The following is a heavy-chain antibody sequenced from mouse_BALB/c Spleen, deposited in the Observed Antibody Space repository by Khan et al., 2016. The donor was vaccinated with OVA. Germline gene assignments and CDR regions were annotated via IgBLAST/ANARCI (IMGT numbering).Heavy chain of an antibody. V-gene: IGHV1-15*01. J-gene: IGHJ3*01. CDR1: GYTSTDYE. Sequence: QVQLQQPGAQMFRPGASVTLSCKTWGYTSTDYEIHWVKQTPVPCLEWIGAIDPGTGGTAYNHKFKDKATLTADKSSSTAYLELRSLTSDDSDVYYYTRSHDVGRFVSWGRPPLVAVCA. CDR2: IDPGTGGT. CDR3: TRSHDVGRFVS. D-gene: IGHD2-12*01.